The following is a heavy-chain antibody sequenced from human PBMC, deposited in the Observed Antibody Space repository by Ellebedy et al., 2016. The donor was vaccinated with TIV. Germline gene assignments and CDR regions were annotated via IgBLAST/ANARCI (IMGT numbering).Heavy chain of an antibody. CDR1: GYTFTSYY. CDR3: ARLFGSGSYEAEYYYYYGMDV. J-gene: IGHJ6*02. V-gene: IGHV1-46*01. CDR2: INPSGGST. Sequence: ASVKVSCKASGYTFTSYYMHWVRQAPGQGLEWMGIINPSGGSTSYAQKFQGRVTMTRDTSTSTVYMELRSLRSDDTAVYYCARLFGSGSYEAEYYYYYGMDVWGQGTTVTVSS. D-gene: IGHD3-10*01.